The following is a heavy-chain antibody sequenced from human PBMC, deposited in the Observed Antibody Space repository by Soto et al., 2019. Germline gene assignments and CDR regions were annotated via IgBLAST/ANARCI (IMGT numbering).Heavy chain of an antibody. Sequence: GGSLRLSCAASGFPFSNAWMNWVRQAPGKGLEWVGRIKSKTDGGTTDYAAPVKGRFTISRDDSKNTLYLQMNSLKTEDTAVYYCTSYPWAETYYFDYWGQGTLVTVSS. CDR1: GFPFSNAW. V-gene: IGHV3-15*07. CDR3: TSYPWAETYYFDY. CDR2: IKSKTDGGTT. J-gene: IGHJ4*02. D-gene: IGHD3-16*01.